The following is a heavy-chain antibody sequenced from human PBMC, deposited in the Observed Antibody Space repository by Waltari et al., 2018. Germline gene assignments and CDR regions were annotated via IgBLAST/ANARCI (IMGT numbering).Heavy chain of an antibody. Sequence: QVQLVESGGGVVQPGRSLRLSCAASGFTFSHFALDWVRQAPGKGRESVAFLARDGNTEYYADSVKGRFTVSRDNSKNGLYLHMSGLRADDTAVYYCARERCFYDSGGYWCAFDFWGQGTGVSVSS. CDR3: ARERCFYDSGGYWCAFDF. D-gene: IGHD3-22*01. V-gene: IGHV3-30-3*01. CDR2: LARDGNTE. J-gene: IGHJ3*01. CDR1: GFTFSHFA.